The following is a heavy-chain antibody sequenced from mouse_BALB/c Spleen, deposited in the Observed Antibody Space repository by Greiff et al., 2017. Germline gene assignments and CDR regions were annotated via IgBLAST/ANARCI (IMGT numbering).Heavy chain of an antibody. D-gene: IGHD2-1*01. CDR2: INPNNGGT. CDR3: AYYGNCLAY. V-gene: IGHV1-18*01. Sequence: VHVKQSGPELVKPGASVKIPCKASGYTFTDYNMDWVKQSHGKSLEWIGDINPNNGGTIYNQKFKGKATLTVDKSSSTAYMELRSLTSEDTAVYYCAYYGNCLAYWGQGTLVTVSA. CDR1: GYTFTDYN. J-gene: IGHJ3*01.